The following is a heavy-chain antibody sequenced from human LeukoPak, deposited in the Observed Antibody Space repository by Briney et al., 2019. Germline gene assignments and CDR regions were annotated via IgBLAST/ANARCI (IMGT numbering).Heavy chain of an antibody. Sequence: PGGSLRLSCAASGFTFSSYSMNWVRQAPGKGLEWVSSISSSSSYIYYADSVKGRFTISRDNAKNSLYLQMNSLRAEDTAVYYCARESDYGSGSYYNEPEDAFDIWGQGTMVTVSS. CDR2: ISSSSSYI. J-gene: IGHJ3*02. V-gene: IGHV3-21*01. D-gene: IGHD3-10*01. CDR3: ARESDYGSGSYYNEPEDAFDI. CDR1: GFTFSSYS.